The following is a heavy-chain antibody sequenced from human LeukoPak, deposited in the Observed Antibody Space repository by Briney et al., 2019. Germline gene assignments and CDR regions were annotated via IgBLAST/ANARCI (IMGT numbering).Heavy chain of an antibody. CDR1: GYTFTSYD. CDR2: MNPNSGNT. CDR3: ARVGANYDFWSGYYAGGYFGY. D-gene: IGHD3-3*01. J-gene: IGHJ4*02. Sequence: ASVKVSCKASGYTFTSYDINWVRQATGQGLEWMGWMNPNSGNTGYAQKFQGRVTMTRNTSISTAYMELSSLRSEDTAVYYCARVGANYDFWSGYYAGGYFGYWGQGTLVTVSS. V-gene: IGHV1-8*01.